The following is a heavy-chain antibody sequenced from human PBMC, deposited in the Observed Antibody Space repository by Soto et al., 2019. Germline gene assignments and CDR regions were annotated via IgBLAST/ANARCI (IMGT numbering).Heavy chain of an antibody. J-gene: IGHJ3*02. D-gene: IGHD3-3*01. V-gene: IGHV1-2*02. Sequence: QLHLVQSGAVVKKPGASVTVSCSASGYPVTAYYMHWVRQAPGRGLEWMGGINPATGAAKYTQTFQGRVTVTRDTSTGTVFLELSGLSSEDTAVFFFARGGGVGVAGSAAFDMWGQGTLVTVSS. CDR2: INPATGAA. CDR1: GYPVTAYY. CDR3: ARGGGVGVAGSAAFDM.